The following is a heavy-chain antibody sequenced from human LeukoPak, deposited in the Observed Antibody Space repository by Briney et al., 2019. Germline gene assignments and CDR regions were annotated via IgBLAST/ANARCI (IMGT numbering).Heavy chain of an antibody. Sequence: GGSLRLSCAASGFTFNTYAMNWVRQAPGKGLEWVSYISGSSGIIDYADSVRGRFTISRDNAKNSLYLQMNSLRAEDTAVYYCARGAAGAFDYWGQGTLVTVSS. CDR3: ARGAAGAFDY. D-gene: IGHD6-13*01. CDR2: ISGSSGII. CDR1: GFTFNTYA. V-gene: IGHV3-48*01. J-gene: IGHJ4*02.